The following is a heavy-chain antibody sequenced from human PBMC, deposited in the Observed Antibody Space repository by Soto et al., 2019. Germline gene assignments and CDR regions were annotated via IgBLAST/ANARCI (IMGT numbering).Heavy chain of an antibody. Sequence: PSETLSLTCTASGGSISSYYWSWSRQPPGKGLEWIGYIYYSGSTNYNPSVKSRVPISVDTPKNQFSLKLSSVTAADTAVYYCAGLYGSGSYYYYGMDVWGQGTTVTVSS. V-gene: IGHV4-59*01. CDR3: AGLYGSGSYYYYGMDV. J-gene: IGHJ6*02. CDR2: IYYSGST. CDR1: GGSISSYY. D-gene: IGHD3-10*01.